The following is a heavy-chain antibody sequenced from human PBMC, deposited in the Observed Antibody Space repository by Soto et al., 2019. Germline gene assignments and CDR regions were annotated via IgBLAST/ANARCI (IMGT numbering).Heavy chain of an antibody. CDR1: GDTRTDFS. D-gene: IGHD2-15*01. J-gene: IGHJ6*02. Sequence: ASVKVSCKASGDTRTDFSMHWVRQAPGQRPEWMGWLSVGNGDTKYSQKFQGRVTITRDTSARTAYMELSNLRSEDTAVYYCATSEGDCGGGSCYNYFYYYGMGVWGQGTTVTVSS. CDR2: LSVGNGDT. CDR3: ATSEGDCGGGSCYNYFYYYGMGV. V-gene: IGHV1-3*01.